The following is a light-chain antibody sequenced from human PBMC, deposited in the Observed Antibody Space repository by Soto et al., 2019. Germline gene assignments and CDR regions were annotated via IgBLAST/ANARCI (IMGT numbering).Light chain of an antibody. V-gene: IGKV3-11*01. CDR3: QQRSNWPST. CDR1: QSVSTY. J-gene: IGKJ4*01. CDR2: DAS. Sequence: EIVLTQSPVTLSLSPGERATLYCRASQSVSTYLAWYQQKPGRAPRLLIYDASSRATGIPARFSGSGSGTDFTLTISSLEPEDFAVYYCQQRSNWPSTFGGGTKVDIK.